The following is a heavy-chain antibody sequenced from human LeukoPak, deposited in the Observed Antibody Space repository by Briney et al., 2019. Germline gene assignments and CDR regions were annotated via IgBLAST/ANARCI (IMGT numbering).Heavy chain of an antibody. Sequence: SETLSLTCTVSGGSISSGSYYWSWIRQPAGKGLEWIVRIYTSGSTNYNPSLKSRVTISVDTSKNQFSLKLSSVTAADTAVYYCARDRSITIFGVVISTSWFDPWGQGTLVTVSS. J-gene: IGHJ5*02. D-gene: IGHD3-3*01. V-gene: IGHV4-61*02. CDR2: IYTSGST. CDR3: ARDRSITIFGVVISTSWFDP. CDR1: GGSISSGSYY.